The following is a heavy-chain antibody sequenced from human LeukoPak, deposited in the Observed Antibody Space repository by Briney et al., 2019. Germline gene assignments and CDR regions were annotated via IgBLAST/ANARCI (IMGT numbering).Heavy chain of an antibody. CDR2: ISSNGGST. CDR3: ARDGRWSYPIYYFYY. D-gene: IGHD1-26*01. Sequence: PGGSLRLSCAASGFTFSSYAMHWVRQAPGKGLEYVSAISSNGGSTYYANSVKGRFTISRDNSKNTLYLQMGSLRAEDMAVYYCARDGRWSYPIYYFYYWGQGTLVTVSS. J-gene: IGHJ4*02. CDR1: GFTFSSYA. V-gene: IGHV3-64*01.